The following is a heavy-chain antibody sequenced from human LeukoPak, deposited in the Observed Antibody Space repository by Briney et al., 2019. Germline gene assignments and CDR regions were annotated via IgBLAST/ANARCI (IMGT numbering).Heavy chain of an antibody. CDR1: GFTLSSSW. Sequence: GGPLRLSCAASGFTLSSSWMSWVPHAPGKGLEWVSNIQQDGSERVYVDSVKGRFTNSRDNAKNSLYLQMGSRSVEDRAVYYCVRRGFNQFDYWGQGTLVTVSS. V-gene: IGHV3-7*01. CDR3: VRRGFNQFDY. D-gene: IGHD3-22*01. CDR2: IQQDGSER. J-gene: IGHJ4*02.